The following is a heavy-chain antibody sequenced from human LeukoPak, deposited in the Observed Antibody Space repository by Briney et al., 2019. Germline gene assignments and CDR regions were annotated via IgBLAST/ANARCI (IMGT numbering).Heavy chain of an antibody. CDR1: GITVGANY. D-gene: IGHD3-3*01. Sequence: GSLRLSCAVSGITVGANYMSWVRWTPGRGLDWVSVIYSGGATYYSVFVQGRFTISRDRSKNTLHLQMNRLTPEDTGVYYCASRPDFWSSSYTHRDRFDSWGQGTLVTVSS. J-gene: IGHJ4*02. V-gene: IGHV3-66*02. CDR2: IYSGGAT. CDR3: ASRPDFWSSSYTHRDRFDS.